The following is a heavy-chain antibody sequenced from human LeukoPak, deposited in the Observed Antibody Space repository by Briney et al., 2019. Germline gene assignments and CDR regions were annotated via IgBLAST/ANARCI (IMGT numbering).Heavy chain of an antibody. CDR1: GYTFTSYG. Sequence: GSVKVSCKASGYTFTSYGISWVRQAPGQGLEWMGWISAYNGNTNYAQKLQGRVTMTTDTSTRTAYMELRSLTSDDTAVYYCARDWIVSPRITIFGVVMTPFDYWGQGTLVTVSS. CDR3: ARDWIVSPRITIFGVVMTPFDY. V-gene: IGHV1-18*01. D-gene: IGHD3-3*01. J-gene: IGHJ4*02. CDR2: ISAYNGNT.